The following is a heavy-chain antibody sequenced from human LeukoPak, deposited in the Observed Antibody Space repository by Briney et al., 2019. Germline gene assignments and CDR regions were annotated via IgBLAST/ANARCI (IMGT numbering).Heavy chain of an antibody. CDR1: GFTVSSNY. D-gene: IGHD2-15*01. V-gene: IGHV3-53*01. CDR2: SYSGGSS. Sequence: PGGSLRLSCAASGFTVSSNYMSWVRQAPGKGLEWVSVSYSGGSSYYADSVKGRFTISRDNSKNTLYLQMNSLRAEDTAVYYCAKDGQSGEVFGAWTNWFDPWGQGTLVTVSS. CDR3: AKDGQSGEVFGAWTNWFDP. J-gene: IGHJ5*02.